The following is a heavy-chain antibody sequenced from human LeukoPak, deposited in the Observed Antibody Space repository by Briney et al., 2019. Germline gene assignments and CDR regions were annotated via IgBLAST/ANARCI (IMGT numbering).Heavy chain of an antibody. V-gene: IGHV3-23*01. D-gene: IGHD1-26*01. CDR2: VSGSGGST. CDR1: GFTFSSYA. J-gene: IGHJ3*02. Sequence: PGGSLRLSCPASGFTFSSYAMSWVRQAPGKWLEWVSAVSGSGGSTYYADSVKGRFTISRDNSKDTLYLQMNSLSAEDTAVYYCAKSIVGATYKFDIWGQGTMVTVSS. CDR3: AKSIVGATYKFDI.